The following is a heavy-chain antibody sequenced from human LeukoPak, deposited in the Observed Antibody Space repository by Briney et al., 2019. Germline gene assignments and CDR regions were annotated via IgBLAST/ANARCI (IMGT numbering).Heavy chain of an antibody. CDR2: ISWNSGSI. V-gene: IGHV3-9*01. Sequence: GRSLRLSCAASGFTFDDYAMHWVRQAPGKGLEWVSGISWNSGSIGYADSVKGRLTISRDNAKNSLYLQMNSLRAEDTALYYCAKDMKYYYYYMDVWGKGTTVTVSS. CDR3: AKDMKYYYYYMDV. CDR1: GFTFDDYA. J-gene: IGHJ6*03.